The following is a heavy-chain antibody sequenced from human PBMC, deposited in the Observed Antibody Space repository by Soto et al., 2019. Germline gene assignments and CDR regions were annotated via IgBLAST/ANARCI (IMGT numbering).Heavy chain of an antibody. V-gene: IGHV4-30-4*01. CDR2: IYYSGST. Sequence: PSETLSLTCTVSGGSISSGDYYWGWIRQPPGKGPEWIGYIYYSGSTYYNPSLKSRVTISVDTSKNQYSLKLSSVTAADTAVYYCAMTYYGSGSYYKGRDDYWGQGTLVTVS. J-gene: IGHJ4*02. D-gene: IGHD3-10*01. CDR1: GGSISSGDYY. CDR3: AMTYYGSGSYYKGRDDY.